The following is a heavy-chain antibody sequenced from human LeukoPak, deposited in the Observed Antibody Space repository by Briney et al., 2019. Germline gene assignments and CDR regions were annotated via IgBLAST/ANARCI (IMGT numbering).Heavy chain of an antibody. Sequence: GGSLRLSCAASGFTFSSYGMSWVRQAPGKGLEWVSAISGSGGSTYYADSVKGRFTISRDNSKNTLYLQMNSLRAEDTAVYYCAKDSRATMVRGVTSDYWGQGTLVTVSS. CDR1: GFTFSSYG. D-gene: IGHD3-10*01. CDR2: ISGSGGST. V-gene: IGHV3-23*01. J-gene: IGHJ4*02. CDR3: AKDSRATMVRGVTSDY.